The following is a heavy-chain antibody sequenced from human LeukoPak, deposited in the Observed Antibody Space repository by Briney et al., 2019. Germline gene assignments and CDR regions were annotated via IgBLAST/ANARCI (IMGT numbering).Heavy chain of an antibody. Sequence: SETLSLTCTVSGGSISSSSYYWSWIRQPPGKGLEWIGYIYSSGSTDYNPSLKSRVTISVDTSKNQFSLKLSSVTAADTAMYYCARGSSSWMDWGQGTLVTVSS. CDR1: GGSISSSSYY. D-gene: IGHD6-13*01. CDR3: ARGSSSWMD. J-gene: IGHJ4*02. V-gene: IGHV4-61*01. CDR2: IYSSGST.